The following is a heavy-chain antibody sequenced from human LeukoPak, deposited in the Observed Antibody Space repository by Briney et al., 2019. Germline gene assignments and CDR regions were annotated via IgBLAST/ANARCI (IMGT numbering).Heavy chain of an antibody. D-gene: IGHD6-13*01. CDR1: GFTFSSYW. Sequence: PGGSLRLSCAASGFTFSSYWMHWVRQAPGKGLVWVSRINSDGSSTSYADSVKGRFTISRDNAKNTLYLQMNSLRAEDTAVYYCARDFRSIGPDSSSWYVGYYYYGMDVWGQGTKVTVSS. V-gene: IGHV3-74*01. CDR2: INSDGSST. CDR3: ARDFRSIGPDSSSWYVGYYYYGMDV. J-gene: IGHJ6*02.